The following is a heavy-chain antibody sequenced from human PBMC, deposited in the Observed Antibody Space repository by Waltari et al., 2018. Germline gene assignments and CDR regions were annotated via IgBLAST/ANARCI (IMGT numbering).Heavy chain of an antibody. V-gene: IGHV1-69*13. Sequence: QVQLVQSGAEVKKPGSSVKVSCKAAGGTFSSYAISWVRTDPGQGLEWMGGIIPIFVTANYAQKFQGRVTITADESTSTAYMELSSLRSEDTAVYYCASPSVPYDSSGYYFDWGQGTLVTVSS. CDR1: GGTFSSYA. D-gene: IGHD3-22*01. CDR3: ASPSVPYDSSGYYFD. CDR2: IIPIFVTA. J-gene: IGHJ4*02.